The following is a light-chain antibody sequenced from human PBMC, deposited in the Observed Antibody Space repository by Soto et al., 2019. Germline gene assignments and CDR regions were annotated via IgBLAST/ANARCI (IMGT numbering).Light chain of an antibody. Sequence: EIRRTQSPATLSVSPGERVTLSCMASQTIRSNLAWFQQKPGQAPRLLIFGASTRVTGVPARFSGSGSDREFTLTSSSLQSEDLAIYHCQQYNKISYTFGRGTKLEI. CDR1: QTIRSN. CDR2: GAS. V-gene: IGKV3-15*01. J-gene: IGKJ2*01. CDR3: QQYNKISYT.